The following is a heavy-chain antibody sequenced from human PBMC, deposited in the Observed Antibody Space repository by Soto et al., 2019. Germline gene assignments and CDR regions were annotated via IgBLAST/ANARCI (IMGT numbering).Heavy chain of an antibody. V-gene: IGHV4-61*01. CDR2: ISHSGRT. Sequence: QVQLQESGPGLVKPSETLSLICTVSGASLRSGSYYWSWIRQPPGKGLEWIGYISHSGRTNYDPSLKSRLTISVDTSQNQFSLQLNSVTAADTAVYYCSYGSSVDYWGQGTLVTVSS. CDR3: SYGSSVDY. J-gene: IGHJ4*02. CDR1: GASLRSGSYY. D-gene: IGHD3-10*01.